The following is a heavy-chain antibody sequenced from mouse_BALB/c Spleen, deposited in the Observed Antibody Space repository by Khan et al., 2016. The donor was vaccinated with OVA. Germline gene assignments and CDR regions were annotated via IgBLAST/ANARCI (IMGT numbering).Heavy chain of an antibody. CDR2: IWAGGST. Sequence: VKLEVSGPGLVAPSRSLSITCTVSGFSLTSYGVHWVRQPPGMGLEWLGVIWAGGSTNYNSALMSRLSISKDNSKSQVFLKMNSLQTDDTAMYYCARLEDIWGQGTTLTVSS. D-gene: IGHD1-3*01. CDR3: ARLEDI. CDR1: GFSLTSYG. V-gene: IGHV2-9*02. J-gene: IGHJ2*01.